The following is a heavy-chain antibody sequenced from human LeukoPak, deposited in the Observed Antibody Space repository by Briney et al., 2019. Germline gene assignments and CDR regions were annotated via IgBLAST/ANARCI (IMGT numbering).Heavy chain of an antibody. J-gene: IGHJ4*02. CDR2: IYYSAST. Sequence: PSETLSLACTVSGGSISSSGFYWGWIRQPPGKGLEWIGSIYYSASTYYNPSLKSRVTMSVDTSKNQFSLKLSSVTAADTAVYCCASSRELHRYDYWGQGTLVTVSS. CDR3: ASSRELHRYDY. CDR1: GGSISSSGFY. V-gene: IGHV4-39*01. D-gene: IGHD1-7*01.